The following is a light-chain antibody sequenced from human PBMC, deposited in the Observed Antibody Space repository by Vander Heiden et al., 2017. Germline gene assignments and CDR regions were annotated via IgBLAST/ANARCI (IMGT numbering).Light chain of an antibody. CDR3: QRYNTYSRT. J-gene: IGKJ1*01. CDR1: QSIGNL. V-gene: IGKV1-5*01. CDR2: DAS. Sequence: DIQMTQSPSTLSASVGDRVTINCRASQSIGNLLAWYQQKPGRAPKLLIYDASTLETGVPSRFSGSGSGTEFTFTISSLQPDDFAIYYCQRYNTYSRTFGQGTNVEI.